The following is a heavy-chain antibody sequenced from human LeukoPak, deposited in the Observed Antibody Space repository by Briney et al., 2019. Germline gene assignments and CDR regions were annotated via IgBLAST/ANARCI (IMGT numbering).Heavy chain of an antibody. CDR2: INRSGST. V-gene: IGHV4-34*01. J-gene: IGHJ4*02. CDR1: GGSFSGYY. D-gene: IGHD5-18*01. Sequence: SETLSLTCAVYGGSFSGYYWSWIRQPPGKGLEWIGEINRSGSTNYNPSLKSRVTISVDTSKNQFSLKLSSVTAADTAVYYCATSQLWSFDYWGQGTLVTVSS. CDR3: ATSQLWSFDY.